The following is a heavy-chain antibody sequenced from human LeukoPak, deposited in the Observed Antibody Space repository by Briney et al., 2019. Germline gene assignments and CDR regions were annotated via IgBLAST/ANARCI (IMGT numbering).Heavy chain of an antibody. Sequence: SETLSLICTVSGGSISSYYWSWIRQPPGKGLEWIGYIYYSGSTNDNPSLKRRVTISVDTSRNQFSLKLSSVTAAHTAVYYCARVGLGCRIQLCQGWWFDPWGQGTLVTVSS. J-gene: IGHJ5*02. V-gene: IGHV4-59*12. D-gene: IGHD5-18*01. CDR2: IYYSGST. CDR1: GGSISSYY. CDR3: ARVGLGCRIQLCQGWWFDP.